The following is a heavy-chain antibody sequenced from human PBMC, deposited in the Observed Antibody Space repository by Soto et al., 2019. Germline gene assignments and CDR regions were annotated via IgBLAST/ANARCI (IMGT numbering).Heavy chain of an antibody. J-gene: IGHJ4*02. V-gene: IGHV4-31*03. Sequence: SETLSLTCTVSGGSISSGGYYWSWIRQHPGKGLEWIGYIYYSGSTYYNPSLKSRVTISVDTSKNQFSLKLSSVTAADTAVYYCARYCISTSCRNFGYWGQGTLVTVSS. D-gene: IGHD2-2*01. CDR1: GGSISSGGYY. CDR2: IYYSGST. CDR3: ARYCISTSCRNFGY.